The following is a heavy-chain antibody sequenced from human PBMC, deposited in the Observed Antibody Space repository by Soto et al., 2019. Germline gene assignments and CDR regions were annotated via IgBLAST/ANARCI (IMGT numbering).Heavy chain of an antibody. Sequence: GGSLRLSCAASGFTFSSYSMNWVRQAPGKGLEWVSSISSSSSYIYYADSVKGRFTISRDNAKNSLYLQMNSLRAEDTAVYYCARIYSSGWASFDYWGQGTLVTVSS. CDR2: ISSSSSYI. V-gene: IGHV3-21*01. J-gene: IGHJ4*02. CDR1: GFTFSSYS. CDR3: ARIYSSGWASFDY. D-gene: IGHD6-19*01.